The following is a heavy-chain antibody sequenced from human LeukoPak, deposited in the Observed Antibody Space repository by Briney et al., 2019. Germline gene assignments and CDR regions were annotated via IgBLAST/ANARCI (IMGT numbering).Heavy chain of an antibody. V-gene: IGHV2-70*11. CDR1: GCSLSTSRMC. D-gene: IGHD6-13*01. Sequence: GPALVKPIQTLTLTRTFSGCSLSTSRMCVSWIRQPPGEALQWLARIDWDDDKYYSTSLKTRLTISKDTSKNQVVLTMTNMDPVDTATYYRARTTQLAAAGDYWGQGTLVTVSS. J-gene: IGHJ4*02. CDR3: ARTTQLAAAGDY. CDR2: IDWDDDK.